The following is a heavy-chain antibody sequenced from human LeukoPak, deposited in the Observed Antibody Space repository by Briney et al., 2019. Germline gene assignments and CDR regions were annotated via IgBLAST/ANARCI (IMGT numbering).Heavy chain of an antibody. CDR2: IRSKAYGGTT. V-gene: IGHV3-49*03. J-gene: IGHJ4*02. D-gene: IGHD6-6*01. Sequence: GGSLRLSCTASGFTFGDYAMSWFRQAPGKGLEWVGFIRSKAYGGTTEYAASVKGRFTISRDDSKSIAYLQMNSLKTEDTAVYYCTRDIAARLPLRSGYWGQGTLVTVSS. CDR3: TRDIAARLPLRSGY. CDR1: GFTFGDYA.